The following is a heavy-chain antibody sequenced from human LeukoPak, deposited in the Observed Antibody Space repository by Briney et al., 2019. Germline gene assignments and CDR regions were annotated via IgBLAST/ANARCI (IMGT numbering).Heavy chain of an antibody. CDR2: ISSSGSTI. J-gene: IGHJ6*03. D-gene: IGHD2-2*02. Sequence: PGGSLRLSCAASGFTFSDYYMSWIRQAPGKGLEWVSYISSSGSTIYYADSVKGRFTISRDNAKNSLYLQMNSLRAEDTAVYYCAKVFCSSSTSCYTDYYYMDVWGKGTTVTVSS. CDR3: AKVFCSSSTSCYTDYYYMDV. CDR1: GFTFSDYY. V-gene: IGHV3-11*04.